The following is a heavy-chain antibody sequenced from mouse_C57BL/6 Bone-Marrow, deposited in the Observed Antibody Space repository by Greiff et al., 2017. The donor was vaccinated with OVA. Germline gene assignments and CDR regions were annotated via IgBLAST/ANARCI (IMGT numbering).Heavy chain of an antibody. D-gene: IGHD2-4*01. Sequence: EVQLQQSGGDLVKPGGSLKLSCAASGFTFSSYGMSWVRQTPDKRLEWVATISSGGSYTYYPDSVKGRFTISRDNAKNTLYLQMSSLKSEDTAMYYCARRGNYDYDGYYAMDYWGQGTSVTVSS. CDR2: ISSGGSYT. J-gene: IGHJ4*01. CDR3: ARRGNYDYDGYYAMDY. CDR1: GFTFSSYG. V-gene: IGHV5-6*01.